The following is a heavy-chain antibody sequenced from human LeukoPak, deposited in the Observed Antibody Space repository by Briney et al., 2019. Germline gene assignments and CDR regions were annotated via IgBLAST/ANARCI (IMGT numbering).Heavy chain of an antibody. CDR1: GFTFSRYA. J-gene: IGHJ4*02. Sequence: GGSLRLSCAASGFTFSRYAMSWVRQAPGKGLEWVSAIDGSGGPKYYADSVKGRFTISRDNSKNTLYLQMNSLRAEDTAVYYCAKVLNYDYVWGSSDYWGQGTLVTVSS. D-gene: IGHD3-16*01. CDR2: IDGSGGPK. V-gene: IGHV3-23*01. CDR3: AKVLNYDYVWGSSDY.